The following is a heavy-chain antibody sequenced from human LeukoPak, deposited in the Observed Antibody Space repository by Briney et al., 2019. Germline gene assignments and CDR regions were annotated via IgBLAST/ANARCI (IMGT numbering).Heavy chain of an antibody. CDR2: SRNKANSYTT. CDR1: GFTFSDHY. V-gene: IGHV3-72*01. Sequence: GGSLRLSCAASGFTFSDHYMDWVRQTPGKGLEWVGRSRNKANSYTTEYAASVKGRFTVSRDDSKNSLFLQMNSLKTDDTAVYYCARASRSGSYFFYWGQGTLVTVSS. J-gene: IGHJ4*02. D-gene: IGHD1-26*01. CDR3: ARASRSGSYFFY.